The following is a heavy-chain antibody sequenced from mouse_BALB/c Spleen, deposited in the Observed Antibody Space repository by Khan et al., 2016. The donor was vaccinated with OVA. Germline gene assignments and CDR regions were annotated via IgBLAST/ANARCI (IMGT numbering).Heavy chain of an antibody. Sequence: VQLQQSGAERAKPGASVKMSCKASGYTFTTYWIHWVKQRPGQGLEWIGYINPTSGYTDYNEKFKDRATLSADKSSSTAYMQLSSLTSEDSAVYYCTRDRIDYWGQGTTLTVSS. V-gene: IGHV1-7*01. CDR2: INPTSGYT. CDR1: GYTFTTYW. J-gene: IGHJ2*01. CDR3: TRDRIDY.